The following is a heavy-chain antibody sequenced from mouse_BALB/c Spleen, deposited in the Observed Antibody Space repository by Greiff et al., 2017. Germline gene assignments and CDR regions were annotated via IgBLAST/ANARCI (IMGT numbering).Heavy chain of an antibody. D-gene: IGHD1-1*01. Sequence: EVHLVESGGGLVKPGGSLKLSCAASGFTFSSYAMSWVRQTPEKRLEWVASISSGGSTYYPDSVKGRFTISRDNARNILYLQMSSLRSEDTAMYYCARSQDYYGSSYAMDYWGQGTSVTVSS. CDR3: ARSQDYYGSSYAMDY. CDR2: ISSGGST. V-gene: IGHV5-6-5*01. J-gene: IGHJ4*01. CDR1: GFTFSSYA.